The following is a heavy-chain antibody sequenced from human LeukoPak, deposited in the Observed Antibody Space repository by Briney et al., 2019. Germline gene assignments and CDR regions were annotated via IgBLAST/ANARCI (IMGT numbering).Heavy chain of an antibody. D-gene: IGHD3-3*01. CDR1: GGSISSGDYY. Sequence: SETLSLTCTVSGGSISSGDYYWSWIRQPPGKGLEWIGYIYYSGSTYYNPSLKSRVTISVDTSKNQFSLKLSSVTAADTAVYYCARHVWSGYCWFDPWGQGTLVTVSS. CDR3: ARHVWSGYCWFDP. V-gene: IGHV4-30-4*08. CDR2: IYYSGST. J-gene: IGHJ5*02.